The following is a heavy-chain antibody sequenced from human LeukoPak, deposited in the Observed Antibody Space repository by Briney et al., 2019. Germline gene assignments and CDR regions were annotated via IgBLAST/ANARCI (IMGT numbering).Heavy chain of an antibody. J-gene: IGHJ5*02. Sequence: GGSLRLSCAASGFTFSSYWMHWVRQAPGKGLVWVSRINSDGSSTSYADSVKGRFTISRDNAKNTLYLQMNSLRAEDTAVYYCARGGYSYDINWFDPCGQGTLVTVSS. CDR3: ARGGYSYDINWFDP. V-gene: IGHV3-74*01. D-gene: IGHD5-18*01. CDR2: INSDGSST. CDR1: GFTFSSYW.